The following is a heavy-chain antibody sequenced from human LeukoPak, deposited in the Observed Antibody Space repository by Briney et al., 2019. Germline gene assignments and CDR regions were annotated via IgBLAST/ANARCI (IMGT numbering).Heavy chain of an antibody. J-gene: IGHJ4*02. CDR3: ARGRGYDFWSGYYIGQLAYFDY. CDR1: GGSFSGYY. Sequence: PSETLSLTCAVYGGSFSGYYWSWIRQPPGKGLEWIGEINHSGSTNYNPSPKSRVTISVDTSKNQFSLKLSPVTAADTAVYYCARGRGYDFWSGYYIGQLAYFDYWGQGTLVTVSS. D-gene: IGHD3-3*01. V-gene: IGHV4-34*01. CDR2: INHSGST.